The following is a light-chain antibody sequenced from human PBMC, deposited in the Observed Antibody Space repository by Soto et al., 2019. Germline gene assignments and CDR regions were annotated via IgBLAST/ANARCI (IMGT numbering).Light chain of an antibody. V-gene: IGLV4-69*01. CDR3: QTWGTGVV. CDR2: LNSDGSH. Sequence: QSVLTQSPSASASLGASVKLTCTLSRGHSNYAIAWHQQQPEKGPRYLMKLNSDGSHSKGDGIPDRFSGSSSGAERYLTISSLQSEDEAGYYCQTWGTGVVFGGGTKLTVL. J-gene: IGLJ2*01. CDR1: RGHSNYA.